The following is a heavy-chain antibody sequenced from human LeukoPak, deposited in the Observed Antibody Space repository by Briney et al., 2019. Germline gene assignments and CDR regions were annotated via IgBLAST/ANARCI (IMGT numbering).Heavy chain of an antibody. D-gene: IGHD3-22*01. V-gene: IGHV3-30*02. CDR3: ARDLTYYYESSGYYGGDY. Sequence: GGSLRLSCAVSGFTFRSYGMHWVRQAPGKGLDWVAFIRYDGTIKHYADSVKGRFTISRDISENTLYLQMNSLRAEDTAVYYCARDLTYYYESSGYYGGDYWGQGTLVTVSS. CDR1: GFTFRSYG. CDR2: IRYDGTIK. J-gene: IGHJ4*02.